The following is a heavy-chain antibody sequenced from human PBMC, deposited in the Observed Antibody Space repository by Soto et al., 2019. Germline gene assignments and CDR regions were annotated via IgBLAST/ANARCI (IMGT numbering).Heavy chain of an antibody. CDR2: INHSGST. D-gene: IGHD3-3*01. J-gene: IGHJ4*02. V-gene: IGHV4-34*01. CDR1: CGSFSGYY. Sequence: SETLSLTCAVYCGSFSGYYWSWIRQPPGKGLEWIGEINHSGSTNYNPSLKSRVTISVDTSKNQFSLKLSSVTAADTAVYYCARGGNPPLRSLGGDYWGQGTLVTVSS. CDR3: ARGGNPPLRSLGGDY.